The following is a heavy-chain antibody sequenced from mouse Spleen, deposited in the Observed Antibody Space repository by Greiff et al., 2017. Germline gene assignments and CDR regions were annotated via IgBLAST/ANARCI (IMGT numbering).Heavy chain of an antibody. CDR1: GYTFTSYG. J-gene: IGHJ3*01. CDR2: IYPRSGNT. Sequence: VKLVESGAELARPGASVKLSCKASGYTFTSYGISWVKQRTGQGLEWIGEIYPRSGNTYYNEKFKGKATLTADKSSSTAYMELRSLTSEDSAVYFCANYGSSLFAYWGQGTLVTVSA. D-gene: IGHD1-1*01. V-gene: IGHV1-81*01. CDR3: ANYGSSLFAY.